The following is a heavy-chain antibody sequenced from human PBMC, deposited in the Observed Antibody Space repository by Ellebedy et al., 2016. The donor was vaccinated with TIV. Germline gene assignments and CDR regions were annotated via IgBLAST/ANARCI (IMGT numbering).Heavy chain of an antibody. CDR1: GFSVNSYG. Sequence: PGGSLRLSCAASGFSVNSYGMNWVRQAPGKGLEWVSYISSRSSTIYYADSVKGRFTISRDNGKNSLYLQMNSLRDEETAMYFCTLNWNDSPVGGMDVWGQGTTVTVSS. J-gene: IGHJ6*02. D-gene: IGHD1-1*01. CDR2: ISSRSSTI. V-gene: IGHV3-48*02. CDR3: TLNWNDSPVGGMDV.